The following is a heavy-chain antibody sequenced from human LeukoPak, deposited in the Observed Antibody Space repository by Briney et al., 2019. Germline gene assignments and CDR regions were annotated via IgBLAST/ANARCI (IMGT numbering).Heavy chain of an antibody. CDR3: ARNADDSSSYPYFDY. CDR1: GGSISNYY. Sequence: PSETLSLTCTVSGGSISNYYWSWIRQPPGKELEWIGYIYHSGSTNYNPFLKSRVTISVDTSKNQFSLKLSSVTAADTAVYYCARNADDSSSYPYFDYWGQGTLVTVSS. CDR2: IYHSGST. D-gene: IGHD3-22*01. J-gene: IGHJ4*02. V-gene: IGHV4-59*01.